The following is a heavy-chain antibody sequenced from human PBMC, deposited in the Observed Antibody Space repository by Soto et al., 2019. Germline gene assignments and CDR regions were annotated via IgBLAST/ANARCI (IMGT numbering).Heavy chain of an antibody. CDR1: GFTFSSYG. CDR2: ISYDGSNK. D-gene: IGHD3-10*01. J-gene: IGHJ4*02. CDR3: ARDPSHGSGSYLDY. Sequence: GGSLRLSCAASGFTFSSYGMHWVRQAPGKGLEWVAVISYDGSNKYYADSVKGRFTISRDNSKNTLHLQMNGLRAEDTAVFYCARDPSHGSGSYLDYWGQGTPVTVSS. V-gene: IGHV3-30*03.